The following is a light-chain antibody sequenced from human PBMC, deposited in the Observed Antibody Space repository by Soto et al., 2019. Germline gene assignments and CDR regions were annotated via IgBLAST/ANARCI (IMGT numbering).Light chain of an antibody. J-gene: IGKJ2*01. CDR3: QKYTSAPYT. CDR2: AAS. V-gene: IGKV1-27*01. Sequence: DIQMTQSPSSLSSSVGDRVTITCRASQGVSNYLAWYQQKPGKVPKLLIYAASTLQSGGPSRFSGSGSGTDFTLTISSLEPEDVATYYCQKYTSAPYTVGQGTKLEIK. CDR1: QGVSNY.